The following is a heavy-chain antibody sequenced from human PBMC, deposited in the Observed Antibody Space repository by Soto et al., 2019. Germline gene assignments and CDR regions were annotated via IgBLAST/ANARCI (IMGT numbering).Heavy chain of an antibody. CDR1: GFTFSSYV. D-gene: IGHD2-8*01. CDR2: IVDSGGST. CDR3: ARCISMQPSGGLVP. V-gene: IGHV3-23*01. Sequence: EVQLLESGGGLVQPGGSLRLSCAASGFTFSSYVMRWVRQAPGKGLEWVASIVDSGGSTYYADSVKGRFTISRDNSKNTLYLQMNSLRVDDTAVYYCARCISMQPSGGLVPWGQGTLVTVSS. J-gene: IGHJ5*02.